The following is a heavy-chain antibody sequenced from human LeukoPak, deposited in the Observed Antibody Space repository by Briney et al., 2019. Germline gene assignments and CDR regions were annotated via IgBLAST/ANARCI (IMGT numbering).Heavy chain of an antibody. J-gene: IGHJ3*02. V-gene: IGHV3-21*01. CDR3: AREEYYAHDAFDI. CDR1: GLTFSSYS. D-gene: IGHD2-2*01. Sequence: GGSLRLSCAASGLTFSSYSMNWVRQAPGKGLEWVSSISSSSSYIYYADSVKGRFTISRDNAKNSLYLQMNSLRAEDTAVYYCAREEYYAHDAFDIWGQGTMVTVSS. CDR2: ISSSSSYI.